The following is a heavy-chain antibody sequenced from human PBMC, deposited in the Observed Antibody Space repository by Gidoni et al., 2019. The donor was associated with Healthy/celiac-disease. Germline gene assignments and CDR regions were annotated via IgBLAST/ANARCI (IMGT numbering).Heavy chain of an antibody. V-gene: IGHV5-51*01. J-gene: IGHJ4*02. CDR2: IYPGDSDT. D-gene: IGHD6-13*01. CDR1: GYSFTSYW. CDR3: ARHGYSSSWSPGASDY. Sequence: EVQLVQSGAEVKKPGESLKISCKGSGYSFTSYWIGWVRQMPGKGLEWMGIIYPGDSDTRYSPSFQGQVTISADKSISTAYLQWSSLKASDTAMYYCARHGYSSSWSPGASDYWGQGTLVTVSS.